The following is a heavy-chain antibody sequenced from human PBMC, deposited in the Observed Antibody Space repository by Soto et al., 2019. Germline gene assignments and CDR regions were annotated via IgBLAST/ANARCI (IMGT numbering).Heavy chain of an antibody. CDR3: AKSSPASSRDKFDS. CDR1: GFTFSSYA. Sequence: GGSLRLSCAASGFTFSSYAMHWVRQAPGKGLEWVSIISGSGDSTHYADSVKGRFTISRDNSKNTQYLQMNSLRAEDTALYYCAKSSPASSRDKFDSWGQGTLVTVSS. D-gene: IGHD6-6*01. CDR2: ISGSGDST. V-gene: IGHV3-23*01. J-gene: IGHJ4*02.